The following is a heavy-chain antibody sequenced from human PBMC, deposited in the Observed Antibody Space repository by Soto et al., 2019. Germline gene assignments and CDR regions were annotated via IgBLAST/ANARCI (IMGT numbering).Heavy chain of an antibody. J-gene: IGHJ6*02. D-gene: IGHD2-15*01. CDR3: AKDYCSGGSCYDNYYYYGMDV. Sequence: GGSLRLSCAASGFTFISYAMSWVRQAPGKGLEWVSAISGSGGSTYYADSVKGRFTISRDNSKNTLYLQMNSLRAEDTAVYYCAKDYCSGGSCYDNYYYYGMDVWGQGTTVTVSS. CDR2: ISGSGGST. CDR1: GFTFISYA. V-gene: IGHV3-23*01.